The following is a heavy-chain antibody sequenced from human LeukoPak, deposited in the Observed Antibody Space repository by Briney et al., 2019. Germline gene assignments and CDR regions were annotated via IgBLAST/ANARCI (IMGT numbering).Heavy chain of an antibody. CDR2: IYSSGNT. CDR1: GGFISSYY. D-gene: IGHD3-3*01. CDR3: ARGVVITGLDY. Sequence: PSETLSLTCTVSGGFISSYYRNWIRQTPGKGLEWIGSIYSSGNTNYNPSLKSRVTISVDTSKNQFSLMLTSVTAADTAVYYCARGVVITGLDYWGQGTLVTVSP. J-gene: IGHJ4*02. V-gene: IGHV4-59*01.